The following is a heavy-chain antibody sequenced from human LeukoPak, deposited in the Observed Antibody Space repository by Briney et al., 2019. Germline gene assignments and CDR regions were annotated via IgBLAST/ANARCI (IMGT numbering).Heavy chain of an antibody. CDR1: GFTVSSNY. J-gene: IGHJ3*02. D-gene: IGHD6-13*01. CDR2: IYSGGST. CDR3: AREGPAEVRAAGNPIDAFDI. Sequence: GSLRLSCAASGFTVSSNYMSWVRQAPGKGLEWVSVIYSGGSTYYADSVKGRFTISRDNSKNTLYLQMNSLRAEDTAVYYCAREGPAEVRAAGNPIDAFDIWGQGTMVTVSS. V-gene: IGHV3-66*01.